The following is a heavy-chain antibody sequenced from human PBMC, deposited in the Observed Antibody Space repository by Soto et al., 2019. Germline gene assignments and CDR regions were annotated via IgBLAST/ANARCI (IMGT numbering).Heavy chain of an antibody. CDR2: IYWDDDK. CDR1: GFSLSTSGVA. J-gene: IGHJ5*02. CDR3: AHRPPERGLATFDP. Sequence: GSGPTLVNPTQTLTLTCTFSGFSLSTSGVAVGWIRQPPGKALEWLALIYWDDDKRYSPSLKSRPTITKDTSKNQVVLTMTNMDPVDTATYYCAHRPPERGLATFDPWGQGTLVTVSS. D-gene: IGHD1-1*01. V-gene: IGHV2-5*02.